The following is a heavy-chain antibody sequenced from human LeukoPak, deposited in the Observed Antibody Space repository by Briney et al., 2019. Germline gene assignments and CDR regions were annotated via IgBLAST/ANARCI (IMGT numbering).Heavy chain of an antibody. Sequence: SETQSLTCTVSGGSISSYYWSWIRQPPGKGLEWIGEINHSGSTNYNPSLKSRVTISVDTSKNQFSLKLSSVTAADTAVYYCARLRSSSYFYYYYYMDVWGKGTTVTVSS. CDR2: INHSGST. D-gene: IGHD6-13*01. V-gene: IGHV4-34*01. CDR3: ARLRSSSYFYYYYYMDV. J-gene: IGHJ6*03. CDR1: GGSISSYY.